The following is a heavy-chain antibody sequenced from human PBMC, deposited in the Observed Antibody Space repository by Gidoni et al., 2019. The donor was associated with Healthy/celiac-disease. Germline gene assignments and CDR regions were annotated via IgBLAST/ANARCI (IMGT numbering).Heavy chain of an antibody. CDR1: GYSVTSYC. D-gene: IGHD6-13*01. CDR3: ARHSSSSPYFDY. Sequence: GSEVKKPGESLSISCKGSGYSVTSYCISWVRQMPGKCLEWMGRIEPSDSYTNYSPSFQGHVTISADKSISTAYLQWSSLKASDTAMYYCARHSSSSPYFDYWGQGTLVTVSS. CDR2: IEPSDSYT. J-gene: IGHJ4*02. V-gene: IGHV5-10-1*01.